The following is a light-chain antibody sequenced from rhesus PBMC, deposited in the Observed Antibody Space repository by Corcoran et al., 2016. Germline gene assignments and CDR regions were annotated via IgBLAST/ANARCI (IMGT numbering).Light chain of an antibody. CDR3: QQDYSWPLT. Sequence: DIVMTQSPATLSLSPGERGTLSCRTSQSVSSKVDWYRQKPGQAPKIRIFGASSRATGIPERFSGSGAGTECKRSISSLEPEDGGSYYCQQDYSWPLTFGGGTKVELK. CDR1: QSVSSK. J-gene: IGKJ4*01. CDR2: GAS. V-gene: IGKV3-42*01.